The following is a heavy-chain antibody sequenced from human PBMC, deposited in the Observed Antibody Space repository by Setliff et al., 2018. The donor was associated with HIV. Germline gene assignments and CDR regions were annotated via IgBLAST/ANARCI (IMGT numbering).Heavy chain of an antibody. Sequence: PGGSLRLSCEASGFTFSSYAMHWVRQAPGKGLEWAAVISYDGSYKYYADSVKGRFTISRDNSKNTLYVQMNSLRADDTAVYYCVRDLTTIVTRKVFDIWGQGTMVTVSS. CDR1: GFTFSSYA. V-gene: IGHV3-30*04. CDR3: VRDLTTIVTRKVFDI. J-gene: IGHJ3*02. D-gene: IGHD4-4*01. CDR2: ISYDGSYK.